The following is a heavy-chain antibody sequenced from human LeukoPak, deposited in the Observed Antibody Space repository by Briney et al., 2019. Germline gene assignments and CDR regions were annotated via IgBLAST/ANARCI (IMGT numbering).Heavy chain of an antibody. CDR2: IYSGGST. Sequence: ETLSLTCAVYGGSFSGYYWSWVRQAPGKGLEWVSVIYSGGSTYYADSVKGRFTISRDNSKNTLYLQMNSLRAEDTAVYYCARDLPLMDVWGQGTTVTVSS. CDR3: ARDLPLMDV. V-gene: IGHV3-66*01. CDR1: GGSFSGYY. J-gene: IGHJ6*02.